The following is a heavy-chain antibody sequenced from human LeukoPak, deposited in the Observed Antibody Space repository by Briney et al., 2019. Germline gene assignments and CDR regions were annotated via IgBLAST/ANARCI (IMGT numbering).Heavy chain of an antibody. J-gene: IGHJ6*02. D-gene: IGHD2-2*01. V-gene: IGHV1-18*01. Sequence: ASVKVSCKASGYTFTSYGISWVRQAPGQGLEWMGWISAYNGNTNYAQKLQGRVTMTTDTSTSTAYMELRSLRSDDTAVYYCARQYCSSTSCFFGYYYYGMDVWGQGTTVTVSS. CDR3: ARQYCSSTSCFFGYYYYGMDV. CDR1: GYTFTSYG. CDR2: ISAYNGNT.